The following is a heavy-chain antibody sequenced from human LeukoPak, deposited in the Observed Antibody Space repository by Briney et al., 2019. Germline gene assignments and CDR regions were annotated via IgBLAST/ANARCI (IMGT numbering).Heavy chain of an antibody. V-gene: IGHV4-61*01. CDR2: IYYSGGT. Sequence: SETLSLTCTVSGGSVSSGSYYWSWIRQPPGKGLEWIGYIYYSGGTNYNPSLKSRVTISVDTSKNQFSLQLSSVTAADTAVYYCAREEYCSSTSCYDNWFDPWGQGTLVTVSS. J-gene: IGHJ5*02. CDR3: AREEYCSSTSCYDNWFDP. CDR1: GGSVSSGSYY. D-gene: IGHD2-2*01.